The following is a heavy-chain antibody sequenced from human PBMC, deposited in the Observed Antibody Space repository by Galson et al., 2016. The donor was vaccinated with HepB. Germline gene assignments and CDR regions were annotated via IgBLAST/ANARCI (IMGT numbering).Heavy chain of an antibody. CDR1: GFTVSDNY. V-gene: IGHV3-53*01. Sequence: SLRLSCAASGFTVSDNYMSWVRQAPGKGLEWVSLIYSNGDTLYADSVKGRFTISRDNSKNTLYLHMNRLRVEDTAVYYCARDGNADSPGGQGTLVTVSS. J-gene: IGHJ5*02. CDR2: IYSNGDT. D-gene: IGHD4-17*01. CDR3: ARDGNADSP.